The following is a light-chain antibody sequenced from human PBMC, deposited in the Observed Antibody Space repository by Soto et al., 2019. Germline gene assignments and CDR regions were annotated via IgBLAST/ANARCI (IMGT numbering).Light chain of an antibody. CDR3: QPYNNWPLT. J-gene: IGKJ4*01. V-gene: IGKV3-15*01. CDR1: QSVSSN. CDR2: GAS. Sequence: EIVMTQSPAILSVSPGERATLSFRASQSVSSNLAWFQQKPGQTPRLLFNGASTRATGIPARFTGSGSGTEFILTISSLQSEDFAIYYCQPYNNWPLTLGGGTKVDIK.